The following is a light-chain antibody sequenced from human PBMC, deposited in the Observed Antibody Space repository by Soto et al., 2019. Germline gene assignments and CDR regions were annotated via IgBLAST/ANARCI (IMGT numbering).Light chain of an antibody. J-gene: IGKJ5*01. V-gene: IGKV3-11*01. Sequence: EIVLTQSPATLSLSPGERATLSCRASQSVGSYLAWYQQKPGQAPRLLVYDASKRATGTPGRFSGSGSGTDFTLTISSLEPEDFAVYYCQQRSNWPKSITFGQGTRLEIK. CDR1: QSVGSY. CDR3: QQRSNWPKSIT. CDR2: DAS.